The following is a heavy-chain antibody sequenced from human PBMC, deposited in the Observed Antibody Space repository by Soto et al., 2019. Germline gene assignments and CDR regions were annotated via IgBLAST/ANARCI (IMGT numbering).Heavy chain of an antibody. J-gene: IGHJ4*02. CDR1: GGSISSSNW. D-gene: IGHD3-22*01. Sequence: SETLSLTCAVSGGSISSSNWWSWVRQPPGKGLEWIGEIYHSGSTNYNPSLKSRVTISVDKSKNQFSLKLSSVTAADTAVYYCARLEYYYDSSGYSDYWGQGTLVTVS. V-gene: IGHV4-4*02. CDR2: IYHSGST. CDR3: ARLEYYYDSSGYSDY.